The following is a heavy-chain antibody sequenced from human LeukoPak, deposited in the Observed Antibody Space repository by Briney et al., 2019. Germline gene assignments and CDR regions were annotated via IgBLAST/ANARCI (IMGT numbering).Heavy chain of an antibody. CDR2: IYYTGSS. V-gene: IGHV4-59*01. Sequence: KSSETLSLTCTVSGGSISTYFWSWIRQPPGKGLEWIGYIYYTGSSNYNPSLKSRVTISVGTSKNQLSLKFTCVTAAGTAVYYCARGGYYSYYYLDVWGKGTTVTVSS. J-gene: IGHJ6*03. CDR3: ARGGYYSYYYLDV. CDR1: GGSISTYF.